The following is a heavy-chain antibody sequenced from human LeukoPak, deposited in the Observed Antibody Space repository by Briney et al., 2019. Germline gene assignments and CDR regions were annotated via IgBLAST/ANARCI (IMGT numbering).Heavy chain of an antibody. D-gene: IGHD6-19*01. J-gene: IGHJ6*02. V-gene: IGHV4-59*12. CDR1: GGSITSNY. Sequence: PSETLSLTCTVSGGSITSNYWSWIRQPPGRGLEWVAYIYYTGSANYNPSLKSRVTISVDTSKNQFSLKLSSVTAADTAVYYCARAKGWYSSGWYGPTAYYYYGMDVWGQGTTVTVSS. CDR3: ARAKGWYSSGWYGPTAYYYYGMDV. CDR2: IYYTGSA.